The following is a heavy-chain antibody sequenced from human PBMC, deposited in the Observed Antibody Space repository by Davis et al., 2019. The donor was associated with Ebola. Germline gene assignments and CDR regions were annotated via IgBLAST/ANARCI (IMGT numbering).Heavy chain of an antibody. CDR1: GYSISSGYY. CDR2: IYHSGST. D-gene: IGHD2-15*01. CDR3: ARSLGYCSGGSCYLAFDY. Sequence: MPSETLSLTCTVSGYSISSGYYWGWIRQPPGKGLEWIGSIYHSGSTNYNPSLKSRVTISVDKSKNQFSLKLSSVTAADTAVYYCARSLGYCSGGSCYLAFDYWGQGTLVTVSS. V-gene: IGHV4-38-2*02. J-gene: IGHJ4*02.